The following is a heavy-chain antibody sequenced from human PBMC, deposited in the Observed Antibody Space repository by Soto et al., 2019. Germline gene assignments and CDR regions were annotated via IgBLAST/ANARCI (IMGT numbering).Heavy chain of an antibody. CDR3: ARAFLHTPPDIVVVPAAQGYYYYYMEV. V-gene: IGHV4-59*08. J-gene: IGHJ6*03. Sequence: PSETLSLTCTVSGGSISSYYWSWIRQPPGKGLEWIGYIYYSGSTNYNPSLKSRVTISVDTSKNQFSLKLSSVTAADTAVYYCARAFLHTPPDIVVVPAAQGYYYYYMEVWGKGTTVTVSS. CDR2: IYYSGST. CDR1: GGSISSYY. D-gene: IGHD2-2*01.